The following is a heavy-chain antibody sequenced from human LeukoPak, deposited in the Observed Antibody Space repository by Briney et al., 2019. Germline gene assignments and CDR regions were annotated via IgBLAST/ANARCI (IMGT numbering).Heavy chain of an antibody. CDR3: ARHKYNLVLLNWFDP. CDR2: IYCSGST. D-gene: IGHD1-14*01. J-gene: IGHJ5*02. Sequence: SETLSLTCTVSGGSISSSSYYWGWIRQPPGKGLEWIGSIYCSGSTYYNPSLKSRVTISVDTSKNQFSLKLSSVTAADTAVYYCARHKYNLVLLNWFDPWGQGTLVTVSS. CDR1: GGSISSSSYY. V-gene: IGHV4-39*01.